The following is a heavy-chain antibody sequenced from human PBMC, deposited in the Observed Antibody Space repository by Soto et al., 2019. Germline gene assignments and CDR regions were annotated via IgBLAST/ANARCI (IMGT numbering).Heavy chain of an antibody. CDR2: IRYTGST. Sequence: SETLSLNCNVSGASISSYYWSWIRQPPGKGLEWLGYIRYTGSTSYSPSLKSRVTISVDTSRKQFSLKLDSVTAADTAVYYCARHELAGGYSGYGYFDYRGQRALVTGSS. CDR3: ARHELAGGYSGYGYFDY. V-gene: IGHV4-59*08. D-gene: IGHD5-12*01. CDR1: GASISSYY. J-gene: IGHJ4*02.